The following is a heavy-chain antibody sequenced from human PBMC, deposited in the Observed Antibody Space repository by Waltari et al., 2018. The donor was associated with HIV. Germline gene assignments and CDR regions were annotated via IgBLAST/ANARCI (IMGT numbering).Heavy chain of an antibody. CDR1: GGSISSSSYY. V-gene: IGHV4-39*01. Sequence: QLQLQESGPGLVKPSETLSLTCTVSGGSISSSSYYWGWIRQPPGKGLEWIGSIYYSGSTYYTPSLKSRVTISVDTSKNQFSLKLSSVTAADTAVYYCARRRGGDAFDIWGQGTMVTVSS. D-gene: IGHD3-16*01. CDR2: IYYSGST. J-gene: IGHJ3*02. CDR3: ARRRGGDAFDI.